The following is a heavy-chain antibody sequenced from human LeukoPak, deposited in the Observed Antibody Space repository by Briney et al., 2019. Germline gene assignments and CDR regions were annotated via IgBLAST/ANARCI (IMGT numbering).Heavy chain of an antibody. Sequence: ASVKVSCKVSGYTLTELSMHWVRQAPGKGLVWMGGFDPEDGETIYAQKFQGRVTMTEDTSTDTAYMELSSLRSEDTAVYYCATDHSKAVGATLQYAFDIWGQGTMVTVSS. CDR2: FDPEDGET. D-gene: IGHD1-26*01. J-gene: IGHJ3*02. CDR1: GYTLTELS. CDR3: ATDHSKAVGATLQYAFDI. V-gene: IGHV1-24*01.